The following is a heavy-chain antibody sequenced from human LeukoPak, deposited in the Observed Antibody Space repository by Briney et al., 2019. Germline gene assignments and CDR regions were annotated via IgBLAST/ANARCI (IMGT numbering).Heavy chain of an antibody. V-gene: IGHV3-23*01. CDR2: FSGGGGST. Sequence: GGSLRLSCAASGFTFSSYAMSWVRQAPGKGLEGVSAFSGGGGSTYYADSVKGRFTITRDNSKITLFLQMNSLRADDTAVYYCARSGYNRFDYWGQGTLVTVSS. CDR3: ARSGYNRFDY. CDR1: GFTFSSYA. J-gene: IGHJ4*02. D-gene: IGHD5-24*01.